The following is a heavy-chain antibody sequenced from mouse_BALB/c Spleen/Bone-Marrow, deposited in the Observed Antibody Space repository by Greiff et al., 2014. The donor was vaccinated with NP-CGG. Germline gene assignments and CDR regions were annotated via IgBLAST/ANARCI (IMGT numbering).Heavy chain of an antibody. CDR3: ARYYYGSSDFDY. CDR1: GFNIKDTY. Sequence: EVKLVESGAELVKPGASVKLSCTASGFNIKDTYMHWVKQRPEQGLEWIGRIDPANGNTKYDPKFQGKATITADTSSNTAYLQLNSRTSEDTAVYYCARYYYGSSDFDYWGQGTSLTVSS. D-gene: IGHD1-1*01. V-gene: IGHV14-3*02. CDR2: IDPANGNT. J-gene: IGHJ2*02.